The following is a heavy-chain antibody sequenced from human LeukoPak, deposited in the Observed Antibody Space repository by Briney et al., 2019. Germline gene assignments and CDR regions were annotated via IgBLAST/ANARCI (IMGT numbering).Heavy chain of an antibody. CDR1: GVTFSRYS. CDR3: ARFETVAANWFEP. CDR2: ISGSSTYI. V-gene: IGHV3-21*01. D-gene: IGHD6-19*01. Sequence: GGSLRLSCAASGVTFSRYSMNWVRQAPGKGLEWVSSISGSSTYIIYADSVRGRFTISRDDAKNSLFLQMNTLRAEDTALYYCARFETVAANWFEPWGQGTLVTVSS. J-gene: IGHJ5*02.